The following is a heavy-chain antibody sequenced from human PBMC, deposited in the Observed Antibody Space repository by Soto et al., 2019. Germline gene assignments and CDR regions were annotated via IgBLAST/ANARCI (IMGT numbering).Heavy chain of an antibody. V-gene: IGHV1-3*01. D-gene: IGHD6-13*01. CDR3: AREIAPTLPYNWFDR. J-gene: IGHJ5*02. CDR1: GYTFTSYA. Sequence: GSSVKVSCKASGYTFTSYAVHWVRQAPGQRLEWMGWINAGNGNTKYSQKFQGRVTITRDTSASTAYMQLSSLRSEDTAVYYCAREIAPTLPYNWFDRWGQGTLFTVSS. CDR2: INAGNGNT.